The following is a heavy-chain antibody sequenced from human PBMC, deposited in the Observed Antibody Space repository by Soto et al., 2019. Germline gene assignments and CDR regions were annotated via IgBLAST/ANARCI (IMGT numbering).Heavy chain of an antibody. J-gene: IGHJ4*01. CDR3: ARAPSSSKGFILLNFVS. CDR2: IYYSGST. Sequence: SETLSLTCTVSGGSISSGGYYWSWIRQHPGKGLEWIGYIYYSGSTYYNPSLKSRVTISVDTSKNQFSLKLSSVTAADTDVYYCARAPSSSKGFILLNFVSGGQGTLVTAFS. D-gene: IGHD3-3*01. CDR1: GGSISSGGYY. V-gene: IGHV4-31*03.